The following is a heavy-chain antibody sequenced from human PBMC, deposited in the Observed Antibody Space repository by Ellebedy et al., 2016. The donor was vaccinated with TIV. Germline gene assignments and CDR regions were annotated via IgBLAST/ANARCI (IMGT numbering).Heavy chain of an antibody. CDR3: GKDISPGGMDV. Sequence: SLKISCAASGFTFDEHAMHWVRQAPGKGLEWVAGIIWDSSRIGYADSVKGRFTISIDNAKNSLYLQMNRLRDEDTALYYCGKDISPGGMDVWGQGTTVTVSS. CDR1: GFTFDEHA. J-gene: IGHJ6*02. CDR2: IIWDSSRI. V-gene: IGHV3-9*01.